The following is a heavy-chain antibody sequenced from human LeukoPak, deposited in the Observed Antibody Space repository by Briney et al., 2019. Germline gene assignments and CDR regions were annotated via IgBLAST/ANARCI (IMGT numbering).Heavy chain of an antibody. J-gene: IGHJ4*02. CDR3: ARLDFWSGHRDY. D-gene: IGHD3-3*01. V-gene: IGHV4-30-2*03. CDR1: GGSISSGDYY. Sequence: PSQTLSLTCTVSGGSISSGDYYWSWIRQPPGKGLEWIGSIYYSGSTYYNPSLKSRVTISVDTSKDQFSLKLSSVTAADTAVYYCARLDFWSGHRDYWGQGTLVTVSS. CDR2: IYYSGST.